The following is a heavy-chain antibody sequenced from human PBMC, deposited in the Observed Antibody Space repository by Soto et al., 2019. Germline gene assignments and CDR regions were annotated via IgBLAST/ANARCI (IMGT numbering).Heavy chain of an antibody. CDR1: GFSLSTSGVG. V-gene: IGHV2-5*02. Sequence: QITLKESGPTLVRPTQTLTLTCAFSGFSLSTSGVGVGWIRQPPGNALEWLAVIYWDDSKHYSPSLRSRLTITKDTSKTQVVLTITNMDPMDTGTYYCAHKGPEDWPLDYWGQGTLVTVSS. CDR3: AHKGPEDWPLDY. CDR2: IYWDDSK. D-gene: IGHD3-9*01. J-gene: IGHJ4*02.